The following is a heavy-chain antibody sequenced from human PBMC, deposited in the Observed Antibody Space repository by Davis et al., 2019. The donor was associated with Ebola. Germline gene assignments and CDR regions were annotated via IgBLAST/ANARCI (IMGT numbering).Heavy chain of an antibody. CDR2: INTDGSST. CDR1: GFTFSNFY. J-gene: IGHJ4*02. D-gene: IGHD5-12*01. Sequence: GESLKISCAASGFTFSNFYIHWVRQAPGKGLVWVSRINTDGSSTNYADSVKGRFTISRDNAKNTVYLQMNSLRAEDTAVYYCARGAYSGRDPKGGFDYWGQGTLVTVSA. V-gene: IGHV3-74*01. CDR3: ARGAYSGRDPKGGFDY.